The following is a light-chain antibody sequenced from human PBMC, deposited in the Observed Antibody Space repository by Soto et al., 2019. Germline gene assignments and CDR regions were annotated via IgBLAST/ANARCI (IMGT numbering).Light chain of an antibody. J-gene: IGKJ1*01. Sequence: IHMTQSPSTLSAALVDIVTITCRASQAISNFLAWYQQKPGKVPKLLMYGASTLPSGVPSRFSCSGSGTDFTLTISSLQAEDVATYYCQNYHSAPWTFGQGTKVDIK. CDR1: QAISNF. CDR2: GAS. V-gene: IGKV1-27*01. CDR3: QNYHSAPWT.